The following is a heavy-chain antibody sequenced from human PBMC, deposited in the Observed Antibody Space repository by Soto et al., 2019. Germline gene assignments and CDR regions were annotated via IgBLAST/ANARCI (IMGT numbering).Heavy chain of an antibody. Sequence: GASVKVSCTASGFTFTSSAVQWVRQARGQRLEWMGWINAGNGNTKYSQKFQGRVTITRDTSASTAYMELSSLRSEDTAVYYCARDLDSSGWYYFDYWGQGTLVTVSS. CDR1: GFTFTSSA. CDR2: INAGNGNT. D-gene: IGHD6-19*01. V-gene: IGHV1-3*01. J-gene: IGHJ4*02. CDR3: ARDLDSSGWYYFDY.